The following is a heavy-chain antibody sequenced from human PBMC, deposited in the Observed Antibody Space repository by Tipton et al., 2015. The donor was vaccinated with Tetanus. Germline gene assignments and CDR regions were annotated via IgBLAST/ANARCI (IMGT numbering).Heavy chain of an antibody. J-gene: IGHJ4*02. Sequence: TLSLTCTVSGVSVMSGDYFWSWVRHLPGKGLEVIGNTQFSGDTYYAPSLRSRATISIDMSNNQFSLKLTSVTAADTAVYFCARDFRGNGDGWYWDYWGQGTLVTV. CDR3: ARDFRGNGDGWYWDY. CDR1: GVSVMSGDYF. D-gene: IGHD6-19*01. CDR2: TQFSGDT. V-gene: IGHV4-31*03.